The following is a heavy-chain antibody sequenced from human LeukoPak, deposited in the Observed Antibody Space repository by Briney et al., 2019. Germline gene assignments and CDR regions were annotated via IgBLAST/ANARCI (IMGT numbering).Heavy chain of an antibody. Sequence: GGSLRLSCAASVFTFTNYVMSWVPPAPGQGVGGVSAIGGGVTTYYANYVQGRITISRDNSKNTLYLQMNSLRAEDTGIYYCAKAGRLQAVAGWIDHWGQGTLVTVS. J-gene: IGHJ4*02. CDR3: AKAGRLQAVAGWIDH. V-gene: IGHV3-23*01. CDR2: IGGGVTT. D-gene: IGHD6-19*01. CDR1: VFTFTNYV.